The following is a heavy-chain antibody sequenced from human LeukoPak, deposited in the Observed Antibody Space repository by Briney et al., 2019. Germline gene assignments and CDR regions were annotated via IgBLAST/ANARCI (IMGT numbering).Heavy chain of an antibody. Sequence: PSQTLSLTCAVSGGSITSGGYSWSWIRQPPGKGLEWIGYISHSGSTYYNPSLKSRVTISVDTSKNQFSLKLSSVTAADTAVYYCARGPYTIFGVVTNYYYGMDVWGQGTTVTVSS. CDR3: ARGPYTIFGVVTNYYYGMDV. J-gene: IGHJ6*02. D-gene: IGHD3-3*01. CDR1: GGSITSGGYS. CDR2: ISHSGST. V-gene: IGHV4-30-2*01.